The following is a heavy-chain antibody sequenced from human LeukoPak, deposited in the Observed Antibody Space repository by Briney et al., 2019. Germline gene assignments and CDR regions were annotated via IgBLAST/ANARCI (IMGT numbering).Heavy chain of an antibody. CDR3: ATIYCSSGRCYYFDY. D-gene: IGHD2-15*01. CDR1: GFTFSSYW. V-gene: IGHV3-7*03. CDR2: IKRDGSEI. J-gene: IGHJ4*02. Sequence: GGSLRLSCADSGFTFSSYWMSWVRQAPGKGREWVANIKRDGSEIFYVDSVKGRFTISRDNAKNSLYLQMNSLRAEDTAVYYCATIYCSSGRCYYFDYWGQGTLVTVSS.